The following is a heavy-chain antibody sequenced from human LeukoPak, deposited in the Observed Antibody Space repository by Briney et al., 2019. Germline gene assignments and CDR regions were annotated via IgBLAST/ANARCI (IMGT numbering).Heavy chain of an antibody. CDR1: GFTFSFFA. J-gene: IGHJ4*02. CDR2: ISDSGTGT. Sequence: GGSLRLSCVASGFTFSFFAMNWVRQTPGKGLDWVSAISDSGTGTYYADSVKGRFTISRDNSKNTVYLQMNSLRAEDTAVYYCAKDNDYSNFYFDYWGQGTLVTVSS. V-gene: IGHV3-23*01. D-gene: IGHD4-11*01. CDR3: AKDNDYSNFYFDY.